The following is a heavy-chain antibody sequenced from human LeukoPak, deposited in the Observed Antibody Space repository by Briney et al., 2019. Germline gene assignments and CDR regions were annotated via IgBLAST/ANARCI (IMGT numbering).Heavy chain of an antibody. CDR1: GFTFSSFG. CDR3: ARALYRSDS. CDR2: INSDGSSI. V-gene: IGHV3-74*01. D-gene: IGHD1-26*01. J-gene: IGHJ4*02. Sequence: GGSLRLSCAASGFTFSSFGMSWVRQAPGKGLVWVSRINSDGSSIAYADSVKGRFTISRDNAKNTLFLQMNSLRVDDTAVYYCARALYRSDSWGQGTLVTVSS.